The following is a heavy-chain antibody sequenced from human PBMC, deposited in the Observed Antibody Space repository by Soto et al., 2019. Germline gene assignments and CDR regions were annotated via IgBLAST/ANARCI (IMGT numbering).Heavy chain of an antibody. Sequence: TLSLTCTVSGVSINSGGYYWSWIRQHPGKGLEWIGYIYYSGSTYYNPSLKSRVTIPVDTSKNQFSLKLSSVTAADTAVYYCARDPQGAFDIWGQGTMVTVSS. CDR1: GVSINSGGYY. CDR2: IYYSGST. J-gene: IGHJ3*02. V-gene: IGHV4-31*03. CDR3: ARDPQGAFDI.